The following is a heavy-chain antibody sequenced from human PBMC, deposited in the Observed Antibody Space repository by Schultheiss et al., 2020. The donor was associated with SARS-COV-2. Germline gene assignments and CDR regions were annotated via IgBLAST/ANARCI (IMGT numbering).Heavy chain of an antibody. CDR2: ISAYDGST. D-gene: IGHD6-19*01. Sequence: GGSLRLSCAASGFTFSSFAMNWVRQAPGKGLECVSAISAYDGSTYYADSVKGRFTISRDNAKNSLYLQMNSLRAEDTAVYYCARVSTYSRRMGGWYYFDYWGQGTLVTVSS. CDR3: ARVSTYSRRMGGWYYFDY. J-gene: IGHJ4*02. V-gene: IGHV3-23*01. CDR1: GFTFSSFA.